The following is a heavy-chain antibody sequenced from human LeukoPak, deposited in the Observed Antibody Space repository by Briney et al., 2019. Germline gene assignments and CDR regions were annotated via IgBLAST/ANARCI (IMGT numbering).Heavy chain of an antibody. Sequence: PGGSLRLSCAASGFTFSSYAMSWVRQAPGKGLGWVSAISGSGGSTYYADSVKGRFTISRDNSKNTLYLQMNSLRAEDTAVYYCARCSSTSCPYYGMDVWGQGTTVTVSS. V-gene: IGHV3-23*01. CDR3: ARCSSTSCPYYGMDV. CDR1: GFTFSSYA. D-gene: IGHD2-2*01. J-gene: IGHJ6*02. CDR2: ISGSGGST.